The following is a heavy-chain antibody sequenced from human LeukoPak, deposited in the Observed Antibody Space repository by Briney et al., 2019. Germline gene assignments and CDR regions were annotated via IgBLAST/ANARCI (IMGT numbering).Heavy chain of an antibody. J-gene: IGHJ4*02. Sequence: ASVKVSCKASGYTFTSYDISWVRQPPGQGLEWMGWISAYNGNTNYAQKLQGRVTMTTDTSTSTAYMELRSLRSDDTAVYYCARDSYYDFWSGYSYYFDYWGQGTLVTVSS. CDR2: ISAYNGNT. CDR3: ARDSYYDFWSGYSYYFDY. V-gene: IGHV1-18*01. CDR1: GYTFTSYD. D-gene: IGHD3-3*01.